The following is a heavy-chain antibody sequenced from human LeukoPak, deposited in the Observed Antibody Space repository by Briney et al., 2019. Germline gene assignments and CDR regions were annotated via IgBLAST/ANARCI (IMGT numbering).Heavy chain of an antibody. CDR3: VKEGGLRVFSDWSESGY. CDR2: ISGSGIDT. Sequence: GGSLRLSCAASGFTFDDYGMTWVRQAPGKGLEWVSSISGSGIDTHYADSVKGRFTISRDNSKNSLFLQMSSLRADDTAVYYCVKEGGLRVFSDWSESGYWGQGTLVTVSS. CDR1: GFTFDDYG. V-gene: IGHV3-23*01. D-gene: IGHD6-19*01. J-gene: IGHJ4*02.